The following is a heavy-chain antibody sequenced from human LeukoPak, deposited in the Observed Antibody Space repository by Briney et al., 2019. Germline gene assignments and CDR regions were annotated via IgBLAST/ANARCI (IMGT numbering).Heavy chain of an antibody. CDR3: ARATYYDFWSGYSYWYFDL. J-gene: IGHJ2*01. CDR2: IIPILGIA. D-gene: IGHD3-3*01. CDR1: GGTFSSYA. Sequence: SVKVSCKASGGTFSSYAISWVRQAPGQGLEWMGRIIPILGIANYAQKFQGRVTITADKSTSTAYMELSSLRSEDTAVYYCARATYYDFWSGYSYWYFDLWGRGTLVTVSS. V-gene: IGHV1-69*04.